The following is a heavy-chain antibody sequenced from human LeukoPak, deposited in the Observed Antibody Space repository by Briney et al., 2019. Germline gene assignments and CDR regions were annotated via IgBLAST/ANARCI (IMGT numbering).Heavy chain of an antibody. Sequence: SQTLSLTCTVSGGSLSSGGYYWSWIRQPPGKGLEWIGYIYYSGSTYYNPSLKSRVTISVDTSKNQFSLKLSSVTAADTAVYYCAREGYYGSGSYWYYFDYWGQGTLVTVSS. J-gene: IGHJ4*02. CDR2: IYYSGST. V-gene: IGHV4-31*03. CDR1: GGSLSSGGYY. CDR3: AREGYYGSGSYWYYFDY. D-gene: IGHD3-10*01.